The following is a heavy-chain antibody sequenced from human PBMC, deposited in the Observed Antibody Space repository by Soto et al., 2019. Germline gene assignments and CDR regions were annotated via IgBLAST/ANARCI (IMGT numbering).Heavy chain of an antibody. J-gene: IGHJ4*02. CDR3: AKRSNTPAAMKGPFDY. D-gene: IGHD2-2*01. V-gene: IGHV3-23*01. Sequence: EVQVLDSGGGLVQPGGSLRLSCAASGFTFSNYAMSWVRQAPGKGLEWVSTISDSGGSTYYADSVKGRFTISRDNSKNTLYLQMNSLRAEDTAVYYCAKRSNTPAAMKGPFDYWGQGTLVTVSS. CDR2: ISDSGGST. CDR1: GFTFSNYA.